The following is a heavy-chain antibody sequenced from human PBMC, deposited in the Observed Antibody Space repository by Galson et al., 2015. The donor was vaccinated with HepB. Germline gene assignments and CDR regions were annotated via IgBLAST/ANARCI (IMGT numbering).Heavy chain of an antibody. CDR3: ARGQGSFDI. CDR1: ESTVRSYW. V-gene: IGHV3-7*01. J-gene: IGHJ3*02. Sequence: SLRLSCAASESTVRSYWMTWVRQAPEKGLEWVANINENGTEKYYETSVKGRFTISRDNAKKSVYLQMDSLRADDTAVYYCARGQGSFDIWGQGTFAPASS. CDR2: INENGTEK.